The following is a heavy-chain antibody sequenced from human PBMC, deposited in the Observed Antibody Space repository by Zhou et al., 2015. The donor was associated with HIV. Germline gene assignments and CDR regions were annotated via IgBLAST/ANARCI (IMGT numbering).Heavy chain of an antibody. J-gene: IGHJ2*01. CDR3: ARGPDYAAGWYFDL. Sequence: QVQLVQSGAEVKKPGSSVKVSCKASGDTFSNYAMSWVRQAPGQGLEWMGGIIPTFATTNYAQKFQGRVTITADESTSTAYMELSRLRYEDTAVYYCARGPDYAAGWYFDLWGRGTLVTVSS. CDR2: IIPTFATT. CDR1: GDTFSNYA. D-gene: IGHD4-17*01. V-gene: IGHV1-69*12.